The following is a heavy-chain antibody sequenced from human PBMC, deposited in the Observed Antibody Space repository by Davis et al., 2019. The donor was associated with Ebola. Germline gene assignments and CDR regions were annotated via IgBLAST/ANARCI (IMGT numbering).Heavy chain of an antibody. CDR1: GGTFSSFA. CDR2: VIPVFGVR. CDR3: AGCTGETCGY. D-gene: IGHD1-1*01. V-gene: IGHV1-69*13. Sequence: SVKVSCKASGGTFSSFAISWVRQAPGQGLEWMGGVIPVFGVRNYAPQFQGRVTITADESTSTAYMEMSSLRTADTALYYCAGCTGETCGYWGQGTLITVSS. J-gene: IGHJ4*02.